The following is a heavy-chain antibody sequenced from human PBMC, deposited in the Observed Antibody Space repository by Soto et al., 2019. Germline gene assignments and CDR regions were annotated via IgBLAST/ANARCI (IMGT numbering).Heavy chain of an antibody. J-gene: IGHJ6*02. CDR1: GFTFSSYA. CDR2: ISGSGGST. D-gene: IGHD3-10*01. V-gene: IGHV3-23*01. CDR3: AKVRVVRGVINLPYYYYGMDV. Sequence: PGGSLRLSCAASGFTFSSYAMSWVRQAPGKGLEWVSAISGSGGSTYYADSVKGRFTISRDNSKNTLYLQMNSLRAEDTAVYYCAKVRVVRGVINLPYYYYGMDVWGQGTTVTISS.